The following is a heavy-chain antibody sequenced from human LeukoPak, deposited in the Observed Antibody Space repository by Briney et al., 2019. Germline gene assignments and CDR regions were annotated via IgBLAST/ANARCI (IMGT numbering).Heavy chain of an antibody. V-gene: IGHV1-2*06. J-gene: IGHJ4*02. CDR3: AREGMVGATNLDY. CDR1: GYTFTGYY. CDR2: INPNSGGT. Sequence: PEASVKVSCKASGYTFTGYYMHWVRQAPGQGLEWMGRINPNSGGTNYAQKFQGRVTMTRDTSISTAYMELSRLRSDDTAVYYCAREGMVGATNLDYWGQGTLVTVSS. D-gene: IGHD1-26*01.